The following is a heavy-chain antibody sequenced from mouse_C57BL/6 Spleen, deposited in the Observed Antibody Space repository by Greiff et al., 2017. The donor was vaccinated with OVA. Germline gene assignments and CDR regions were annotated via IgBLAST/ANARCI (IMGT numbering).Heavy chain of an antibody. CDR2: IYPGDGDT. CDR1: GYAFSSSW. J-gene: IGHJ3*01. V-gene: IGHV1-82*01. Sequence: QVQLKQSGPELVKPGASVKISCKASGYAFSSSWMNWVKQRPGPGLEWIGRIYPGDGDTNYNGKFKGKATLTADKSSSTAYMQLSSLTSEDSAVYFCASPQLGGFAYWGQGTLVTVSA. CDR3: ASPQLGGFAY. D-gene: IGHD4-1*02.